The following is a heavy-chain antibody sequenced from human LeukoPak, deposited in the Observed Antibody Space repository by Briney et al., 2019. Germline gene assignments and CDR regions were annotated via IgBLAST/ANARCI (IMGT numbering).Heavy chain of an antibody. Sequence: SETLSLTCAVYGGSITGYYWSWIRQPPGKGLEWVGEIHYTGATSYNPSLKSRATISIDTSKNQVSLKLSSVTAADTAVYYCARGNILSGYCFDFWGQGALVTVSS. CDR1: GGSITGYY. D-gene: IGHD3-9*01. J-gene: IGHJ4*02. CDR2: IHYTGAT. CDR3: ARGNILSGYCFDF. V-gene: IGHV4-34*01.